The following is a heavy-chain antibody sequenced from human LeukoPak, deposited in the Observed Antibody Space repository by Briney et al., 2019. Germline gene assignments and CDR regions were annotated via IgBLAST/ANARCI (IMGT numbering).Heavy chain of an antibody. CDR2: IDHTDSYT. J-gene: IGHJ4*02. D-gene: IGHD1-1*01. CDR1: GYRFTSYW. CDR3: ARARNWNDVVWFDY. Sequence: GESLKISCKGSGYRFTSYWISWVRQMPGQGLEWMGRIDHTDSYTNYSPSFEGHVTISADKSTATVYLQWSSLKASDTAMYYCARARNWNDVVWFDYWGQGTLVTVSS. V-gene: IGHV5-10-1*01.